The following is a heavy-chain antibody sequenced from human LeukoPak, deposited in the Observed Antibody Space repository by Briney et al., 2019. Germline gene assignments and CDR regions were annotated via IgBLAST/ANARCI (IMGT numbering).Heavy chain of an antibody. J-gene: IGHJ4*02. V-gene: IGHV4-39*01. D-gene: IGHD2-2*01. CDR3: ARVVVVPAAMGYFDY. CDR2: IYYSGST. CDR1: GGSISSSSYY. Sequence: SETLSLTCTVSGGSISSSSYYCGWIRQPPGKGLEWIGSIYYSGSTYYTPSLKSRVTISVDTSKNQFSLKLSSVTAADTAVYYCARVVVVPAAMGYFDYWGQGTLVTVSS.